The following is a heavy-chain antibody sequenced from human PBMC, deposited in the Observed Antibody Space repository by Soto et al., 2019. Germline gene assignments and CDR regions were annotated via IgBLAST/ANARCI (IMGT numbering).Heavy chain of an antibody. CDR2: ISGRGGST. CDR3: AKIVDTRDRDY. D-gene: IGHD5-12*01. Sequence: EVQLLESGGGLVQPGGSLRLSCAASGFTFSSYAMRWVRQAPGKGVGWVSAISGRGGSTYYADSVKGRFTISRDNSKNTLDPQMNSPRAEDTAVYYGAKIVDTRDRDYWGQGTLVTVSS. V-gene: IGHV3-23*01. CDR1: GFTFSSYA. J-gene: IGHJ4*02.